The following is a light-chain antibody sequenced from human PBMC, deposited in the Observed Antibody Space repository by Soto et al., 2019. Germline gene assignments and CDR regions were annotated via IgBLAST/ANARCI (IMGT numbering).Light chain of an antibody. V-gene: IGKV1-6*01. CDR2: GAS. J-gene: IGKJ1*01. Sequence: IQMTQSPSTMSASVGDRVTITCRASQSISHFLAWYQQKPGKPPKVLIYGASNLQSGVPPRFSGSGSGTDFTLAISSLQPEDSATYYCLQDINYPWTFGQGTKVDIK. CDR1: QSISHF. CDR3: LQDINYPWT.